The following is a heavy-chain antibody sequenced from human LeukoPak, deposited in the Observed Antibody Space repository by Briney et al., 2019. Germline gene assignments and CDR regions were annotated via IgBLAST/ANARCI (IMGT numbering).Heavy chain of an antibody. CDR3: AKDQGAVARTCFDN. Sequence: GGSLRLSCTASGFTFSSYAMTWVRQAPGKGLEWVSDISGSGNSPNYADSVKGRFTISRDNSNNTLYLQMNTLSPEETAVDYCAKDQGAVARTCFDNWGQGTLVTVSS. D-gene: IGHD6-19*01. V-gene: IGHV3-23*01. J-gene: IGHJ4*02. CDR1: GFTFSSYA. CDR2: ISGSGNSP.